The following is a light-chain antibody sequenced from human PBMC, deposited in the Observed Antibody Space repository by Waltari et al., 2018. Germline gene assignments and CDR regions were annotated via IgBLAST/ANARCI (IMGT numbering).Light chain of an antibody. J-gene: IGKJ2*01. CDR2: GAS. CDR1: QSVSSN. Sequence: EIVMTQSPATLSVSPGERATLSCRASQSVSSNLAWYQQKPGQAPSPRIHGASTRATGIPARFSGSGSGAEFTLTISSMLSEDFAVYYCQQYNNWPLYTFGQGTKLEIK. CDR3: QQYNNWPLYT. V-gene: IGKV3-15*01.